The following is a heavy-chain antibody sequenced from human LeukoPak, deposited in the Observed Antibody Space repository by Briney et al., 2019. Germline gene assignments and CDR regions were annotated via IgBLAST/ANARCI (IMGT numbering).Heavy chain of an antibody. CDR2: ISYDGSNK. D-gene: IGHD5-24*01. CDR1: GFTFSSYG. V-gene: IGHV3-30*18. J-gene: IGHJ4*02. CDR3: AKDPGRWLQFDYFDY. Sequence: PGGSLRLSCAASGFTFSSYGMHWVRQAPGKGLEWVAVISYDGSNKYYADSVKGRFTISRDNSKNTLYLQMNSLRAEDTAVYYCAKDPGRWLQFDYFDYWGQGTLVTVSS.